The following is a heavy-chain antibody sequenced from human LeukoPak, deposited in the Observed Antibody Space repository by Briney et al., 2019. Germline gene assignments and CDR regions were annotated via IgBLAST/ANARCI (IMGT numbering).Heavy chain of an antibody. J-gene: IGHJ4*02. CDR2: INPNSGGT. Sequence: GASVKVSCKTFGYTFTHLHWVRQAPGQGLEWMGWINPNSGGTNYAQDFQGRVTMTRDTSISTAYMELSRLTSDDTAVYYCASNTESGYWGQGTLVTVSS. CDR1: GYTFTH. D-gene: IGHD2-2*02. CDR3: ASNTESGY. V-gene: IGHV1-2*02.